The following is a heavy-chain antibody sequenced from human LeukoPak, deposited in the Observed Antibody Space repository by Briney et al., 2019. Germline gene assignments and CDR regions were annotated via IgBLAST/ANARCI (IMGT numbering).Heavy chain of an antibody. CDR1: GFTFSSYE. J-gene: IGHJ3*02. D-gene: IGHD2-8*02. CDR3: ARDYLVGGTVAFDI. V-gene: IGHV3-48*03. Sequence: PGGSLRLSCAASGFTFSSYEMNWVRQAPGKGLEWVSYIGGSGSTIYYADSVKGRFTISRDNAQNSLYLQMNRLRGEDTAVYYCARDYLVGGTVAFDIWGQGTMVTVSS. CDR2: IGGSGSTI.